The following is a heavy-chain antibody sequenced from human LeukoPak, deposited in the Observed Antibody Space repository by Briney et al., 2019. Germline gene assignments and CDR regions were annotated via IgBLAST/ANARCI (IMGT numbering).Heavy chain of an antibody. CDR1: GGSISSSSYY. J-gene: IGHJ4*02. CDR3: ARGLRFLRGRYYFDY. Sequence: SETLSLTCTVSGGSISSSSYYWGWIRQPPGKGLEWIGSIYYSGSTYYNPSFKSRVTISVDTSKNQFSLKLSSVTAADTAVYYCARGLRFLRGRYYFDYWGQGTLVTVSS. V-gene: IGHV4-39*07. CDR2: IYYSGST. D-gene: IGHD3-3*01.